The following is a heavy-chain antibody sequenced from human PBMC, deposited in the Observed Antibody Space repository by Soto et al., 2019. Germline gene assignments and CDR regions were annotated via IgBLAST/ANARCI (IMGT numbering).Heavy chain of an antibody. CDR3: ARDGRELLQYFDY. D-gene: IGHD1-26*01. CDR2: IWYDGSNK. CDR1: GFTFSSYG. V-gene: IGHV3-33*01. Sequence: GGSLRLSCAASGFTFSSYGMHWVRQAPGKGLEWVAVIWYDGSNKYYADSVKGRFTISRDNSKNTLYLQMNSLRAEDTAVYYCARDGRELLQYFDYWGQGTLVTVSS. J-gene: IGHJ4*02.